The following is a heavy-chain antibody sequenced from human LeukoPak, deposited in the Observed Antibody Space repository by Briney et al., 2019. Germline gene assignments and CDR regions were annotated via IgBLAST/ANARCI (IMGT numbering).Heavy chain of an antibody. D-gene: IGHD3-10*01. Sequence: GGSLRLSCAASGFNFSSYAMHWVRQAPGKGLEYVSSVSSNGRFTSYADSVKGRFTISKDKSKNTVFLQMGSLRPEDMGLYYCARDHSGAVADYWGQGTLVTVSP. V-gene: IGHV3-64*02. J-gene: IGHJ4*02. CDR2: VSSNGRFT. CDR3: ARDHSGAVADY. CDR1: GFNFSSYA.